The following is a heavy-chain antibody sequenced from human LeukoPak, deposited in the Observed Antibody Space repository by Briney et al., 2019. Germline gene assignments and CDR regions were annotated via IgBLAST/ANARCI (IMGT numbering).Heavy chain of an antibody. CDR1: GYSISSGYY. CDR2: TYHSGST. CDR3: ARVEVGYSYGHDY. Sequence: SETLSLTCAVSGYSISSGYYWGWIRQPPGKGLEWIGSTYHSGSTYYNPSLKSRVTISVDTSKNQFSLKLSSVTAADTAVYYCARVEVGYSYGHDYWGQGTLVTVSS. V-gene: IGHV4-38-2*01. J-gene: IGHJ4*02. D-gene: IGHD5-18*01.